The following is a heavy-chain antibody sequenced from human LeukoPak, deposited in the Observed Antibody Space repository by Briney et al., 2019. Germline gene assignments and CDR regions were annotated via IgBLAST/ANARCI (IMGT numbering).Heavy chain of an antibody. J-gene: IGHJ5*02. CDR2: INAGNGNT. Sequence: ASVKVSCKASGYIFTSYAMHWVRQAPGQRLEWMGWINAGNGNTKYSQKFQGRVTITRDTSASTVYMELSSLRSEDTAVYYCARDIDRVFNWFDPWGQGTLATVSS. V-gene: IGHV1-3*01. CDR1: GYIFTSYA. D-gene: IGHD6-13*01. CDR3: ARDIDRVFNWFDP.